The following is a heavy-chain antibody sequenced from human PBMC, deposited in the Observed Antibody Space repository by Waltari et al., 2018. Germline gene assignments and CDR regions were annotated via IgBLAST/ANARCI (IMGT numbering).Heavy chain of an antibody. Sequence: QVQLQESGPGLLKPSQTLSLSCNFSGSSISSGGFYWGWVRQYPEKGLEWLAYMYYDGSTYYNPSLKSRLHISIDASNNQFSLQLRDVSAADTAIYFCARAQSGGYCFDFWGQGTLVTVSS. V-gene: IGHV4-31*03. CDR1: GSSISSGGFY. D-gene: IGHD2-21*01. J-gene: IGHJ4*02. CDR2: MYYDGST. CDR3: ARAQSGGYCFDF.